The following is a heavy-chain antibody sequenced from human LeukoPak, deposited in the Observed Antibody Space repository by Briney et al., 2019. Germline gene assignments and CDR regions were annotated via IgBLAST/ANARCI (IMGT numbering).Heavy chain of an antibody. CDR1: GFTFSSYA. CDR2: ISSNGGST. V-gene: IGHV3-64*04. CDR3: AKDINTAAQADYYYGMDV. J-gene: IGHJ6*02. D-gene: IGHD5-18*01. Sequence: GGSLRLSCSASGFTFSSYAMHWVRQAPGKGLEYVSAISSNGGSTYYADSVKGRFTISRDNSKNTLYLQMNSLRAEDTALYYCAKDINTAAQADYYYGMDVWGQGTTVTVSS.